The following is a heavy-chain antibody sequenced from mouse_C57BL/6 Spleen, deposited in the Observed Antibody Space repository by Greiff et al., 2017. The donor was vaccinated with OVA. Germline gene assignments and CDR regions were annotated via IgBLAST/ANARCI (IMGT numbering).Heavy chain of an antibody. D-gene: IGHD3-2*02. Sequence: EVQRVESGGGLVKPGGSLKLSCAASGFTFSDYGMHWVRQAPEKGLEWVAYISSGSSTIYYADTVKGRVTLSRDKAKNTLFLQMTSLRAEDTAMEYCAGRLAYWGQGTLVTVSA. V-gene: IGHV5-17*01. CDR3: AGRLAY. CDR2: ISSGSSTI. CDR1: GFTFSDYG. J-gene: IGHJ3*01.